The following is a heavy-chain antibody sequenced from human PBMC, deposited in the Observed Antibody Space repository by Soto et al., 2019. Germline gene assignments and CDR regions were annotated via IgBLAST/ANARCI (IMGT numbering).Heavy chain of an antibody. J-gene: IGHJ4*02. Sequence: QVQLVQSGAEEKKPGASVKVSCKASGYTFTSYAMHWVRQAPGQRLEWMGWINAGNGNTKYSQKFQGRVTITRDTSESTAYRERSSLRSEDTAVYYCARAWVVVTAPDYWGQGTLVTVSS. CDR1: GYTFTSYA. V-gene: IGHV1-3*05. CDR2: INAGNGNT. CDR3: ARAWVVVTAPDY. D-gene: IGHD2-21*02.